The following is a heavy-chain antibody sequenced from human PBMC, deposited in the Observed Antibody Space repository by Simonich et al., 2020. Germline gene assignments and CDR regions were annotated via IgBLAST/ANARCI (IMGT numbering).Heavy chain of an antibody. CDR1: GYTFTSYG. D-gene: IGHD2-15*01. J-gene: IGHJ4*02. CDR3: ARASRGTWWYYYFDY. V-gene: IGHV1-18*01. Sequence: QVQLVQSGAEVKKPGASVKVSCKASGYTFTSYGISWVRHAPGQGLEWMGGISAYNGNTNYAQKLQGRVTMTTDTSTSTAYMELRSLRSDDTAVYYCARASRGTWWYYYFDYWGQGTLVTVSS. CDR2: ISAYNGNT.